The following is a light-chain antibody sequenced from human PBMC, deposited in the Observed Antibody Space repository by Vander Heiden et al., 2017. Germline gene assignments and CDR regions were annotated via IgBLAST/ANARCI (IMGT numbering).Light chain of an antibody. J-gene: IGLJ1*01. CDR1: SSDVGGYNY. V-gene: IGLV2-14*01. Sequence: QSALPQPASVSGSPGQSITISCPGTSSDVGGYNYVSWYQQHTGKAPKLMIYEVSNRPAGVSNRFSGSKSGNTASLTISGLQAEDEADYYCSSYTSSSNPVFGTGTKVTVL. CDR2: EVS. CDR3: SSYTSSSNPV.